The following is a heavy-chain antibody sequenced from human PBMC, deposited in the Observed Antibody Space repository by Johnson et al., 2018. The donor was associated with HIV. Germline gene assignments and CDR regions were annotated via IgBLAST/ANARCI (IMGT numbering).Heavy chain of an antibody. Sequence: QVQLVESGGGVVQPGRSLRLSFAASGFTFSSYAMHWVRQAPGKGLEWVAVISYDGSNKYYADSVKGRFTISRDNSKNTLYLQMNSLRAEDTAVYYCARESIEGLSDAFDIWGQGTMVTVSS. CDR3: ARESIEGLSDAFDI. CDR2: ISYDGSNK. CDR1: GFTFSSYA. J-gene: IGHJ3*02. V-gene: IGHV3-30*04. D-gene: IGHD3-16*02.